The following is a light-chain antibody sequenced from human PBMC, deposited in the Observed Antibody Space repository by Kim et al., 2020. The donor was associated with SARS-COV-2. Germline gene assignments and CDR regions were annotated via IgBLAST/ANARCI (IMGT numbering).Light chain of an antibody. CDR3: SSYAGSNNLV. Sequence: GRSVTIACTGTGRDVGGYNYVSWYQQHRGKAPKLMFYVVTMRPSGVPDRFAGSKSGSAASLTVSGLQAEDEADYYCSSYAGSNNLVFGGGTQLTVL. CDR2: VVT. V-gene: IGLV2-8*01. CDR1: GRDVGGYNY. J-gene: IGLJ2*01.